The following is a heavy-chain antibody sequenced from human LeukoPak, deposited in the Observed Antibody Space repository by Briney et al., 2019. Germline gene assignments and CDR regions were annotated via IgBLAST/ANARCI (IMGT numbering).Heavy chain of an antibody. CDR3: ARDGEGGAAAGY. CDR1: GFTLSNYN. D-gene: IGHD6-13*01. V-gene: IGHV3-48*01. J-gene: IGHJ4*02. CDR2: ISDSSSHT. Sequence: GGSLRLSCAASGFTLSNYNMNWVRQAPGKGLEWVSFISDSSSHTFYSDSVKGRFTVSRDNVKNSLYLQMNSLRAEDTAVYYCARDGEGGAAAGYWGQGTLVTVSS.